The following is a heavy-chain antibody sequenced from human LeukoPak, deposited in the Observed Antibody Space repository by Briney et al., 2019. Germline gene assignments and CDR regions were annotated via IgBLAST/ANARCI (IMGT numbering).Heavy chain of an antibody. D-gene: IGHD1-26*01. J-gene: IGHJ4*02. V-gene: IGHV3-23*01. CDR2: ISGSGGST. CDR1: GFTFSSYA. CDR3: AKSSRPYSGSYRPYYFDY. Sequence: GGSLRLSCAASGFTFSSYAMSWVRQAPGKGLEWVSAISGSGGSTYYADSVKGRSTISRDNSKNTLYLHMNSLRAEDTAVYYCAKSSRPYSGSYRPYYFDYWGQGTLVAVSS.